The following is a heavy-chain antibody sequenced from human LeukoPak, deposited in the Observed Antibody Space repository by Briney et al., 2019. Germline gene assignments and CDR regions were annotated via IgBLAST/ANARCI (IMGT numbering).Heavy chain of an antibody. J-gene: IGHJ6*03. CDR3: ASFSSSRTFSYYYMDV. D-gene: IGHD6-13*01. CDR1: GYTFTVYY. Sequence: ASVTVSFKASGYTFTVYYMHWVRQAPGQGGEWMGWINPNSGGTNYAQKFQGRVTMTRATSISTAYMELSRLRSDDTAVYYCASFSSSRTFSYYYMDVWGKGTPVTVSS. V-gene: IGHV1-2*02. CDR2: INPNSGGT.